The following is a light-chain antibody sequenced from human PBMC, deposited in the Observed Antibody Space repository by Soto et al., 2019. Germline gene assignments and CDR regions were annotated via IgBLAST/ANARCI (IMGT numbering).Light chain of an antibody. V-gene: IGKV1-6*01. Sequence: QMTQSPSSLSASVGEKIIITCRARRDVGSDVSWYQQKPGQAPKLLIYAASNLYTGVPSRFSGSRSGTEFTLTISSLQPEDFASYYCLQDYGDSWTFGQGTKVEIE. CDR3: LQDYGDSWT. J-gene: IGKJ1*01. CDR2: AAS. CDR1: RDVGSD.